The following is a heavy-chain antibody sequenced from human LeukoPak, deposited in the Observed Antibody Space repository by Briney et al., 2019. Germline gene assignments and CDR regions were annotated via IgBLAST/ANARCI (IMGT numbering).Heavy chain of an antibody. CDR3: ARICGTEGYCSGGSCYSADY. D-gene: IGHD2-15*01. CDR2: IIPIFGTA. Sequence: SVKVSCKASGGTFSSYAISWVRQAPGQGLEWMGGIIPIFGTANYAQKFQGRVTITTDESTSTAYMELSSLRSEDTAVYYCARICGTEGYCSGGSCYSADYWGRGTLVTVSS. V-gene: IGHV1-69*05. J-gene: IGHJ4*02. CDR1: GGTFSSYA.